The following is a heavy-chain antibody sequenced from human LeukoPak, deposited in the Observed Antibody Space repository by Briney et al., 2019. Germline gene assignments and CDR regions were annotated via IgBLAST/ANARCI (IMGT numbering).Heavy chain of an antibody. Sequence: ASVKVSCKASGYTFTGYYMHWVRQAPGQGLEWMGRINPNSGGTNYAQKFQGRVTMTRDTSISTAYMELSRLRSDGTAVYYCARVPLLTAMVTGGYYYYYGMDVWGQGTTVTVSS. CDR2: INPNSGGT. J-gene: IGHJ6*02. CDR1: GYTFTGYY. D-gene: IGHD5-18*01. CDR3: ARVPLLTAMVTGGYYYYYGMDV. V-gene: IGHV1-2*06.